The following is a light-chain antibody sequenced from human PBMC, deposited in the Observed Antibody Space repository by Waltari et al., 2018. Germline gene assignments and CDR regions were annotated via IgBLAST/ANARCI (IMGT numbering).Light chain of an antibody. CDR2: DTS. CDR1: QNVGNY. J-gene: IGKJ4*01. CDR3: QHRSKWPLN. V-gene: IGKV3-11*01. Sequence: EIVLTQSPATLSLSPGEGATLSCRASQNVGNYLAWYQQKPGQAPRLLIYDTSNRATGIPARFSGSGSGTDFTLTISGLEPEDFAVYYCQHRSKWPLNFGGGTKVEIK.